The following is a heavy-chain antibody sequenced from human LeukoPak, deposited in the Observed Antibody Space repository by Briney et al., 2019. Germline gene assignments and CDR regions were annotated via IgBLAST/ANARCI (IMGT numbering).Heavy chain of an antibody. CDR2: ISYDGSNK. Sequence: GGSLRLSCAASGFTFSSYAMHWVRQAPGKGLEWVAVISYDGSNKYYADSVKGRFTISRDNSKNMLYLQMNSLRAEDTAVYYCARDGGSYDYWGQGTLVTVSS. CDR1: GFTFSSYA. V-gene: IGHV3-30-3*01. CDR3: ARDGGSYDY. J-gene: IGHJ4*02. D-gene: IGHD1-26*01.